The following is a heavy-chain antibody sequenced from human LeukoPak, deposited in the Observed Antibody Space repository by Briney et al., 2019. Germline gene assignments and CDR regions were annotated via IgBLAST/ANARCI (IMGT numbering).Heavy chain of an antibody. Sequence: GGSLRLSCAASGFTFSSYSMNWVRQAPGKGLEWVSSISSSSSYIYYADSVKGRFTISRDNAKNSLYLQMNSLRAEDTAVYYCARGRASYSSSWNGVGYDAFDIWGQGTMVTVSS. CDR2: ISSSSSYI. D-gene: IGHD6-13*01. V-gene: IGHV3-21*01. J-gene: IGHJ3*02. CDR1: GFTFSSYS. CDR3: ARGRASYSSSWNGVGYDAFDI.